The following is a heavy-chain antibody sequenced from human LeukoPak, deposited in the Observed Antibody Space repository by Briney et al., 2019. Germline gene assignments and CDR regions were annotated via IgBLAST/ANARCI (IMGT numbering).Heavy chain of an antibody. CDR1: GFTFDDYA. D-gene: IGHD3-22*01. Sequence: GGSLRLSCAASGFTFDDYAMHWVRQAPGKGLEWVSGISWNSGSIGYADSVKGRFTISRDNAKNSLYLQMNSLRAEDTALYYCAKVRDSSGYYYPFDYWGQGTLVIVSS. V-gene: IGHV3-9*01. J-gene: IGHJ4*02. CDR3: AKVRDSSGYYYPFDY. CDR2: ISWNSGSI.